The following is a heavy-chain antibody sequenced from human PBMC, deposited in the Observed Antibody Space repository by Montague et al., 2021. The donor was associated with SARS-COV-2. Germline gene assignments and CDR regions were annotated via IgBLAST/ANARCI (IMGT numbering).Heavy chain of an antibody. CDR1: GGSVSSGGYH. CDR3: ARVSLAAAATRSDY. Sequence: SETLSLTCTASGGSVSSGGYHWSWIRQPPGKGLEWIGYIYYSGSTNYNPSLKSRVTISLDTSKNQFSLKLTSVTAADTAVYYCARVSLAAAATRSDYWGQGTLVTVSS. V-gene: IGHV4-61*08. D-gene: IGHD6-13*01. CDR2: IYYSGST. J-gene: IGHJ4*02.